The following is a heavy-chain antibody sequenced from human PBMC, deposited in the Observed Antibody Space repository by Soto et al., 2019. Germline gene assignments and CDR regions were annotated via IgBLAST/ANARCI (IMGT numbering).Heavy chain of an antibody. J-gene: IGHJ4*02. CDR1: GFTFSSYG. Sequence: GGSLRLSCAASGFTFSSYGMHWVRQAPGKGLEWVAVIWYDGSNKYYADSVKGRFTISRDNSKNTLYLQMNSLRAEDTAVYYCARDLEQQLGPGYWGQGTLVTVSS. D-gene: IGHD6-13*01. CDR3: ARDLEQQLGPGY. V-gene: IGHV3-33*08. CDR2: IWYDGSNK.